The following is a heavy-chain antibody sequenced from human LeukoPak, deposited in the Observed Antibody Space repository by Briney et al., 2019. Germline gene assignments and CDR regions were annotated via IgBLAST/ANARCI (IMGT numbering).Heavy chain of an antibody. CDR2: ISSNGRSA. Sequence: GGSLRLSCIASGFSLSSYAMHWVRQAPGKGLEYISAISSNGRSAYYANTVKGRFTISRDISKNMVYLQMGSLRPEDMAVYYCARVVPYYDFWSGPVDYWGQGTLVTVSS. V-gene: IGHV3-64*01. CDR3: ARVVPYYDFWSGPVDY. D-gene: IGHD3-3*01. CDR1: GFSLSSYA. J-gene: IGHJ4*02.